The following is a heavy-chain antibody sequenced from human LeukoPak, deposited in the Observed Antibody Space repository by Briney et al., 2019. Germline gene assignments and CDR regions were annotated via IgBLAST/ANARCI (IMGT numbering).Heavy chain of an antibody. Sequence: GRSLRLSCAASGFTFSSYGMHWVRQAPGKGLEWVATIKQDGSEKYYVDSVKGRFTISRDNAKNSLYLQMNSLRADDTAVYYCATFDNPFGYWGQGTLVTVSS. CDR3: ATFDNPFGY. D-gene: IGHD3-9*01. CDR1: GFTFSSYG. J-gene: IGHJ4*02. CDR2: IKQDGSEK. V-gene: IGHV3-7*01.